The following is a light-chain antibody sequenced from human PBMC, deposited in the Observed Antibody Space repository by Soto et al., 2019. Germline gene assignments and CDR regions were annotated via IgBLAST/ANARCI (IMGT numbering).Light chain of an antibody. CDR3: QHYDNLRLT. CDR2: DAS. Sequence: DIQVTQSPSSLSASIGDRVTITCQASQDINNFLNWYQQKPGKAPKLLISDASNLETGVPSRFSGSASGTHFTFTISGLQPEDFATYFCQHYDNLRLTFDRGTTVEI. J-gene: IGKJ4*01. V-gene: IGKV1-33*01. CDR1: QDINNF.